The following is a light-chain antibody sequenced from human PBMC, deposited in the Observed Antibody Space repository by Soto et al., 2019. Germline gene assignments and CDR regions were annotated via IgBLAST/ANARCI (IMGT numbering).Light chain of an antibody. V-gene: IGKV1-5*01. CDR3: QQYNSYSGT. J-gene: IGKJ1*01. CDR2: DAS. CDR1: QSISSW. Sequence: DIQMTQSPSTLSASVGDRVTITCRASQSISSWLAWYQQKPAQAPKLLIYDASSLESGVPSRFSGSGSGTEFTLTISSLQPDDFATYYCQQYNSYSGTFGQGTKV.